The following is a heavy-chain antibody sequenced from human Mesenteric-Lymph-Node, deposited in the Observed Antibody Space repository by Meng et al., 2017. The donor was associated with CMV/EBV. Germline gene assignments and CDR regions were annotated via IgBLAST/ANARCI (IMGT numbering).Heavy chain of an antibody. D-gene: IGHD4-17*01. V-gene: IGHV3-30*02. Sequence: GESLKISCAASGFTFSSYGMHWVRQAPGKGLEWVAFIRHDGSNKYYADSVKGRFTVSRDNSKNTLFLQVNSLRVEDTAVYYCVKDRLTTVKGFFDYWGQGTLVTVSS. CDR1: GFTFSSYG. CDR2: IRHDGSNK. J-gene: IGHJ4*02. CDR3: VKDRLTTVKGFFDY.